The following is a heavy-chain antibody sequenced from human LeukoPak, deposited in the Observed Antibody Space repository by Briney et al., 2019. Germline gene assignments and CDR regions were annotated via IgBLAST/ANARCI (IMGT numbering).Heavy chain of an antibody. Sequence: PGGSLRLSCAASGFTFSSYSMNWVRQAPGKGLEWVSSITSSSSYIYYADSVKGRFTISRDNAKNSLYLQMNSLRAEDTAVYYCARDGYSYGRLDYWGQGTLVTVSS. CDR3: ARDGYSYGRLDY. CDR2: ITSSSSYI. J-gene: IGHJ4*02. CDR1: GFTFSSYS. D-gene: IGHD5-18*01. V-gene: IGHV3-21*01.